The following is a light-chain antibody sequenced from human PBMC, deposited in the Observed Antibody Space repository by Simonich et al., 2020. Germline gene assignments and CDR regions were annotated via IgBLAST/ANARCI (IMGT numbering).Light chain of an antibody. Sequence: QSALTQPRSVSGSPGQSVTISCTGTSSDVGGYNYFSWYQQHPGKAPKLMIYDVSKRPSGVSNRFSGYKSGNTASLTISGLQAEDEADYYCSSYTSSSTYVFGTGTKVTVL. CDR2: DVS. J-gene: IGLJ1*01. CDR3: SSYTSSSTYV. V-gene: IGLV2-14*01. CDR1: SSDVGGYNY.